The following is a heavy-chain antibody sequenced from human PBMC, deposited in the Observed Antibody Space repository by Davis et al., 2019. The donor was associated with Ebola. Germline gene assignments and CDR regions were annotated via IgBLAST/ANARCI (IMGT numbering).Heavy chain of an antibody. D-gene: IGHD1-1*01. CDR2: IKQDGSEK. V-gene: IGHV3-7*04. J-gene: IGHJ2*01. CDR1: GFTFSSYW. CDR3: AGASGGWYWYFDL. Sequence: GESLKISCAASGFTFSSYWMSWVRQAPGKGLEWVANIKQDGSEKYYVDSVKGRFTISRDNAKNSLYLQMNSLRDEDTAVYYCAGASGGWYWYFDLWGRGTLVTVSS.